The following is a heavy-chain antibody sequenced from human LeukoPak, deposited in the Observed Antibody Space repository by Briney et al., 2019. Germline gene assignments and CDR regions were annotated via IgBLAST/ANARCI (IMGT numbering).Heavy chain of an antibody. Sequence: PSETLSLTCTVSGVSISSYYWSWIRQPPGKGLEWIGYIYYSGSTNYNPSLKSRVTISVDTSKNQFSLKLSSVTAADTAVYYCARGAPGYCSSTICPLDYWGQGTLVTVSS. J-gene: IGHJ4*02. D-gene: IGHD2-2*01. CDR2: IYYSGST. CDR1: GVSISSYY. V-gene: IGHV4-59*01. CDR3: ARGAPGYCSSTICPLDY.